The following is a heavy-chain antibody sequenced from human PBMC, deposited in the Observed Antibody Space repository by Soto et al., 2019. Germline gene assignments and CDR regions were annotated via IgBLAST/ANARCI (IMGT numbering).Heavy chain of an antibody. D-gene: IGHD3-10*01. J-gene: IGHJ4*02. Sequence: QVQLVQSGAEVKKPGSSVKVSCKASGGTFSSYTISWVRQAPGQGLEWMGRIIPILGIANYAQKFQGRVTITADKSASTAWMELSSLRSEETAVYDCARDRGDGDSQFDDWGQVTLVTVAS. V-gene: IGHV1-69*08. CDR2: IIPILGIA. CDR3: ARDRGDGDSQFDD. CDR1: GGTFSSYT.